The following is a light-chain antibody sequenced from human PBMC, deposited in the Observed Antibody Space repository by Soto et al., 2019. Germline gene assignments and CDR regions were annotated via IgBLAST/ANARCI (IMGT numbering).Light chain of an antibody. CDR1: QSISSW. J-gene: IGKJ4*01. V-gene: IGKV1-5*01. Sequence: DIQMTQSPSSLSASVGDRLTITCRASQSISSWLAWYQQKPGKAPKLLIFDASSLESGTPSRFSGRRSGTQFTLTINGLQPDDFATYYCQQYDNYKPLTFGGGTKVDIK. CDR2: DAS. CDR3: QQYDNYKPLT.